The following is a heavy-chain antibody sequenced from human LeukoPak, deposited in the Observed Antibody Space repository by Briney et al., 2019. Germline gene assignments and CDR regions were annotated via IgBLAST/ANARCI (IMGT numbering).Heavy chain of an antibody. D-gene: IGHD5-12*01. J-gene: IGHJ4*02. CDR3: AKDTEYVATTLDY. CDR2: IRYDGSNK. Sequence: GGSLRLSCAASGFSLSNYGMHWVRQAPGKGLEWVAFIRYDGSNKYYADSVKGRVTISRDNSKNTLYLQMNSLRAEDTAVYYCAKDTEYVATTLDYWGQGTLVTVSS. V-gene: IGHV3-30*02. CDR1: GFSLSNYG.